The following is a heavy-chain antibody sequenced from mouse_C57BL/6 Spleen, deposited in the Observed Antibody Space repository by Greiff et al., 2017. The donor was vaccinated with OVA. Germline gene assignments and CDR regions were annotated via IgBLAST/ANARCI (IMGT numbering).Heavy chain of an antibody. CDR3: ARHGEGSTMVREYYFDY. CDR1: GYTFTEYT. V-gene: IGHV1-62-2*01. CDR2: FYPGSGSI. J-gene: IGHJ2*01. D-gene: IGHD2-2*01. Sequence: QVQLQQSGAELVKPGASVKLSCKASGYTFTEYTIHWVRQRSGQGLEWIGWFYPGSGSIKYNEKFKDKATLTADKSSSTVYMELSRLTSEDSAVYFCARHGEGSTMVREYYFDYWGQGTTLTVSS.